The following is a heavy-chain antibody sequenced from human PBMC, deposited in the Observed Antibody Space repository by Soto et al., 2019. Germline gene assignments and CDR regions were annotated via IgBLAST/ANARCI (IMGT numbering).Heavy chain of an antibody. CDR3: VCDDNRRY. Sequence: EVQLVESGGGLVKPGGSLRLSCAASGFSFSTSTMNWVRQAPGKGLEFVSSIGRTGIDRYYIDSVKGRFTISRDNAQNPLYLQMHSLRAEDTALYYCVCDDNRRYWGQGTLVTGSS. V-gene: IGHV3-21*01. D-gene: IGHD1-1*01. CDR1: GFSFSTST. CDR2: IGRTGIDR. J-gene: IGHJ4*02.